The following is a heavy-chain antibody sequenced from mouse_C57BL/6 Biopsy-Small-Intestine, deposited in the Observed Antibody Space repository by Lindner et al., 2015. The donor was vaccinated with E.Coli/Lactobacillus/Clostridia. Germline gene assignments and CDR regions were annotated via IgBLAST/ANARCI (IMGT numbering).Heavy chain of an antibody. CDR1: GYSFTDYN. CDR3: ARDSASYAMDY. CDR2: INPNNGGT. V-gene: IGHV1-18*01. D-gene: IGHD6-1*01. Sequence: VQLQESGPELVKPGASVKISCKASGYSFTDYNMDWVKQSHGKSLEWIGDINPNNGGTIYNQKFKGKATLTVDKSSSTAYMELRSLTSEDTAVYYCARDSASYAMDYWGQGTSVTVSS. J-gene: IGHJ4*01.